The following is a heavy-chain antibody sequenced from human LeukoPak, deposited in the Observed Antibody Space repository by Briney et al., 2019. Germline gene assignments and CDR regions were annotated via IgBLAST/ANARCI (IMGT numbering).Heavy chain of an antibody. D-gene: IGHD3-10*01. Sequence: PGGSLRLSCAASGFTFSDYYMSWIRPAPGKGLEWVSYISSSSSYTNYADSVKGRFTISRDNAKNSLYLQMNSLRAEDTAVYYCARTTTAELLWFGELSHFDYWGQGTLVTVSS. J-gene: IGHJ4*02. CDR1: GFTFSDYY. V-gene: IGHV3-11*03. CDR2: ISSSSSYT. CDR3: ARTTTAELLWFGELSHFDY.